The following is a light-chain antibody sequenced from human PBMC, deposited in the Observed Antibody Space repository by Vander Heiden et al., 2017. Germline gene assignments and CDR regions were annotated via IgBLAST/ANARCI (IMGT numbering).Light chain of an antibody. Sequence: IQMTQSPSSRSASVGDRVTITCRASQSISSYLNWYQQKPGKAPKLLLYAASSLQSGVPSRFSGSGSGTDFTLTISSLQPEDFATYYCQQSYSTSPLTFGGGTKVEIK. J-gene: IGKJ4*01. CDR3: QQSYSTSPLT. CDR1: QSISSY. CDR2: AAS. V-gene: IGKV1-39*01.